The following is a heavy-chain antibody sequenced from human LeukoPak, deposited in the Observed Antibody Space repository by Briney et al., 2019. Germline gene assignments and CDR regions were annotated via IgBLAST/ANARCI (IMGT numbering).Heavy chain of an antibody. V-gene: IGHV4-34*01. CDR1: GGSFSDYY. Sequence: PSETLSLTCAVYGGSFSDYYWSWIRQPPGKGLEWIGEINHSGSTNYNPSLKSRVTISVGTSKNQFSLKLSSMTAADTAVYYCARTGYYDSFWGQGTLVTVSS. J-gene: IGHJ4*02. D-gene: IGHD3-22*01. CDR3: ARTGYYDSF. CDR2: INHSGST.